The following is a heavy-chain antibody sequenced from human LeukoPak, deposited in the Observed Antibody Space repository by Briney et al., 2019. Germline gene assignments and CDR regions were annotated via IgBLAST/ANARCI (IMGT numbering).Heavy chain of an antibody. J-gene: IGHJ4*02. CDR2: ITGNGGST. D-gene: IGHD5-24*01. CDR1: GFTFSTYT. CDR3: ARRDDYSAYDC. V-gene: IGHV3-64D*06. Sequence: GGSLRLSSSASGFTFSTYTMHWVRQAPGKGLETVSAITGNGGSTFYADSVKGRFTISRDNSKNTLYLQMSSLRAEDTAMYYCARRDDYSAYDCWGQGTLVTVSS.